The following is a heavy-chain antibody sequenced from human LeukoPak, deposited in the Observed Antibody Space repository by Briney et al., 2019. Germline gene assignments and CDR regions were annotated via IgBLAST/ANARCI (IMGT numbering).Heavy chain of an antibody. CDR2: INPNNGGT. Sequence: ASVKVSCKASGYALTGYYMHWVRQAPGQGLEWMGWINPNNGGTNYAQKFQGRVTMTRDTSTNTAYMELRSLRSDDTAVYYCGTAYGSRSSPEYWGQGTLVAVSS. CDR1: GYALTGYY. J-gene: IGHJ4*02. D-gene: IGHD3-10*01. CDR3: GTAYGSRSSPEY. V-gene: IGHV1-2*02.